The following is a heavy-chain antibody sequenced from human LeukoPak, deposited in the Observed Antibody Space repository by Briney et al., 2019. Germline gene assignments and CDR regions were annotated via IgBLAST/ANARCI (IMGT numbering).Heavy chain of an antibody. D-gene: IGHD7-27*01. V-gene: IGHV6-1*01. CDR1: GDSVSSNSDA. Sequence: SQTLSLTCAISGDSVSSNSDAWNWIRQSPSRGLERLGRTFYRSKWFNDYAASVGGRITINPDTSKNQFSLQLNSVTPEDTAVYYCARDGPLGNDVYDIWGQGTMVTVSS. CDR2: TFYRSKWFN. J-gene: IGHJ3*02. CDR3: ARDGPLGNDVYDI.